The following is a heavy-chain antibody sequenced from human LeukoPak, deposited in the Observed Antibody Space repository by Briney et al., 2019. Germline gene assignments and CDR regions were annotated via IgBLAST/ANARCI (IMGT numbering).Heavy chain of an antibody. CDR1: GYTFTGYY. D-gene: IGHD3-3*01. CDR2: INPNSGGT. J-gene: IGHJ4*02. Sequence: ASVKVSCKASGYTFTGYYMHWVRQAPGQGLEWMGWINPNSGGTNYAQKFKGRVTMTRDTSISTAYMELSRLRSDDTAVYYCARVSVTIFGVVSRNFDYWGQGTLVTVSS. CDR3: ARVSVTIFGVVSRNFDY. V-gene: IGHV1-2*02.